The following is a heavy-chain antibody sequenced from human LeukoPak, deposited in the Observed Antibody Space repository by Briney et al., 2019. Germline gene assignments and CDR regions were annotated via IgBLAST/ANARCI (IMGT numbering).Heavy chain of an antibody. J-gene: IGHJ4*02. V-gene: IGHV3-9*03. CDR2: ISWNSGSI. CDR3: AKAGYSYGPYSYYFDY. D-gene: IGHD5-18*01. Sequence: GRSLRLSCAASGFTFDDYAMHWVRQAPGKGLEWVSGISWNSGSIGYADSVKGRFTISRDSAKNSLYLQMNSLRAEDMALYYCAKAGYSYGPYSYYFDYWGQGTLVTVSP. CDR1: GFTFDDYA.